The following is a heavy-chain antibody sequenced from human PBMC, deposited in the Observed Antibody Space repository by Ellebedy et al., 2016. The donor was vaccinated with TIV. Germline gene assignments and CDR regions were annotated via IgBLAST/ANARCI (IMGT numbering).Heavy chain of an antibody. D-gene: IGHD6-19*01. CDR1: GYTFIGYY. J-gene: IGHJ4*02. Sequence: AASVKVSCKASGYTFIGYYMHWVRQAPGQGLEWMGWINPKNGDTSYAQKFQGRVTMTRDPSISTAYMELSRLGSDDTAVYYCGRSCYGSGWSFDYWGQGTLVTVYS. CDR3: GRSCYGSGWSFDY. CDR2: INPKNGDT. V-gene: IGHV1-2*02.